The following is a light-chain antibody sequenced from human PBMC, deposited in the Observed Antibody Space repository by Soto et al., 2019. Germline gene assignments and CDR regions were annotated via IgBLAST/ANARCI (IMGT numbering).Light chain of an antibody. CDR3: HQYDDGPYT. CDR2: HAI. V-gene: IGKV3-15*01. CDR1: QSISGN. J-gene: IGKJ2*01. Sequence: EIVLTQSPATLSVSPGERATLSCRASQSISGNLAWYQQKPGQAPRLLIYHAIARATGIPTRFSGSGSGTEFTLTISSLQSEDFAVYYCHQYDDGPYTFGQGTKV.